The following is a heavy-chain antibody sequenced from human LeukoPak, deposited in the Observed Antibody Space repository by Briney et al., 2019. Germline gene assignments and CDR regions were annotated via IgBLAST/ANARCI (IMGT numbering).Heavy chain of an antibody. D-gene: IGHD3-16*01. J-gene: IGHJ3*02. Sequence: GGSLRLSCAASRFTFTNYAMSWVRQAPGKGQEWVSSISVGGGATYYADSVKGRFTISRDNSKNTLYLQMNSLRAEDTAVYYCAKPHATLGALDAFDIWGRGTMVTVSS. CDR3: AKPHATLGALDAFDI. CDR2: ISVGGGAT. CDR1: RFTFTNYA. V-gene: IGHV3-23*01.